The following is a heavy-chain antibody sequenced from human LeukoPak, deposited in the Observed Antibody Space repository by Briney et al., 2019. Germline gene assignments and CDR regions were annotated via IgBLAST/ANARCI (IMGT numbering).Heavy chain of an antibody. V-gene: IGHV3-23*01. Sequence: GGSLRLSCAASGFTFSSYAMSWVRQAPGKGLDWVSAISGSGGSTYYADSVKGRFTISRDNSKNTLYLQMNSLRAEDTAVYYCAKASTAMVHFDYWGQGTLVTVSS. J-gene: IGHJ4*02. CDR3: AKASTAMVHFDY. CDR1: GFTFSSYA. D-gene: IGHD5-18*01. CDR2: ISGSGGST.